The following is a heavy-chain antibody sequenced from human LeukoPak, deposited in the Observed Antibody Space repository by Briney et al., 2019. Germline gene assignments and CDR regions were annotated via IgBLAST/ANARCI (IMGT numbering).Heavy chain of an antibody. CDR2: ISSSSSTI. V-gene: IGHV3-48*04. Sequence: GGSLRLSCAASGFTFSSCSMNWVRQAPGKGLEWVSYISSSSSTIYYADSVKGRFTISRDNAKNSLYLQMNSLRAEDTAVYYCARVEDYYDSSGYSMDYWGQGTLVTVSS. CDR1: GFTFSSCS. J-gene: IGHJ4*02. D-gene: IGHD3-22*01. CDR3: ARVEDYYDSSGYSMDY.